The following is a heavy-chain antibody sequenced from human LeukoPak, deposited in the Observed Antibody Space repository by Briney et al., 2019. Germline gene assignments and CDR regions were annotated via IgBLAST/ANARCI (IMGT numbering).Heavy chain of an antibody. CDR1: GYTFTSYG. Sequence: GASVKVSCKASGYTFTSYGISWVRQAPGQGLEWMGWISAYNGNTNYVQKLQGRVTMTTDTSTSTAYMELRSLRSDDTAVYYCARGITNYYDSSAQFDYWGQGTLVTVSS. V-gene: IGHV1-18*01. J-gene: IGHJ4*02. D-gene: IGHD3-22*01. CDR2: ISAYNGNT. CDR3: ARGITNYYDSSAQFDY.